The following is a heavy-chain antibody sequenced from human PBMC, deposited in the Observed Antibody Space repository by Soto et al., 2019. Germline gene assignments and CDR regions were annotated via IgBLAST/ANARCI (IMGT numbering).Heavy chain of an antibody. Sequence: EVQLVESGGGLVQPGGSLRLSCAASGFTFSSYAMKWVRQAPGKGLESVSASTSDGGNTDYASSVKDRFTISRDNSKNPLYLPIGSLRAEDMAVYYCARRIPFGYGMDVWGQGTTVTVSS. V-gene: IGHV3-64*01. CDR1: GFTFSSYA. D-gene: IGHD2-21*01. J-gene: IGHJ6*02. CDR3: ARRIPFGYGMDV. CDR2: STSDGGNT.